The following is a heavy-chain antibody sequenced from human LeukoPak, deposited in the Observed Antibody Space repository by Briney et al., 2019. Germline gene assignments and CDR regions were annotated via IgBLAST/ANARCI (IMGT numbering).Heavy chain of an antibody. J-gene: IGHJ4*02. Sequence: GGSPRLSCAASGLTFSSYWMSWVRQAPGKGLEWVANIKQDGSEKYYVDSVKGRFTISRDNAKNSLYLQMNSLRAEDTAVYYCARDSDYCSGGSCWGYWGQGTLVTVSS. CDR3: ARDSDYCSGGSCWGY. V-gene: IGHV3-7*01. CDR2: IKQDGSEK. CDR1: GLTFSSYW. D-gene: IGHD2-15*01.